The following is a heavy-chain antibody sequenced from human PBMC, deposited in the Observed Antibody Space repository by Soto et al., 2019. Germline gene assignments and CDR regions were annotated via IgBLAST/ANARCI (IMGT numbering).Heavy chain of an antibody. CDR1: GFSFSGFW. CDR2: INRDGSET. D-gene: IGHD1-1*01. V-gene: IGHV3-7*03. Sequence: GGSLRLSCAASGFSFSGFWMSWVRQAPGKGLEWVSSINRDGSETYYVDSVKGRFTISRDNVKNTLFLHMNSLRAEDTAVYYCASPGNPLDYWGQGTLVTVSS. J-gene: IGHJ4*02. CDR3: ASPGNPLDY.